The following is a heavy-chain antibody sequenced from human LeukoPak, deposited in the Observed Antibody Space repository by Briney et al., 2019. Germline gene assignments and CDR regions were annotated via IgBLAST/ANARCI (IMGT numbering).Heavy chain of an antibody. J-gene: IGHJ6*02. CDR2: MNPNSGSI. D-gene: IGHD3-10*01. CDR1: GYTFGTYD. Sequence: GASVKVSCKASGYTFGTYDINWVRQATGQGLEWMGWMNPNSGSIGYTQKFQGRVTLTRNTSIDTAYMELSSLRSEDTAVYYCARVRGKTLAYYYYYGMDVWGQGTTVTVSS. V-gene: IGHV1-8*01. CDR3: ARVRGKTLAYYYYYGMDV.